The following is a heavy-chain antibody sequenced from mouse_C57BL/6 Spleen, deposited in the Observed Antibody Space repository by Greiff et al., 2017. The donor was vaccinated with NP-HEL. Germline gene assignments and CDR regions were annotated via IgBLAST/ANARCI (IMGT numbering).Heavy chain of an antibody. CDR3: ARKERKLLRFRVWYFDV. CDR2: IDPSDSYT. V-gene: IGHV1-69*01. Sequence: QVQLQQPGAELVMPGASVKLSCKASGYTFTSYWMHWVKQRPGQGLEWIGEIDPSDSYTNYNQKFKGKSTLTVDKSSSTAYMQLSSLTSEDSAVYYCARKERKLLRFRVWYFDVWGTGTTVTVSS. CDR1: GYTFTSYW. J-gene: IGHJ1*03. D-gene: IGHD1-1*01.